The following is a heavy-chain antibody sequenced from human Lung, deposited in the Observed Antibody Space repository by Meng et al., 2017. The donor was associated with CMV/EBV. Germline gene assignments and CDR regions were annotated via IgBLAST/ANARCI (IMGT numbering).Heavy chain of an antibody. J-gene: IGHJ6*02. CDR3: AKSLYTNYYTTYYGLDF. CDR2: INPKSGGT. V-gene: IGHV1-2*02. Sequence: ASVXVSXKASGYTFIGFDLHWVRQAPGQGLEWMGWINPKSGGTNYAQRFQGRVTMTRDTSINTVYMELRRLRSDDTAAYFCAKSLYTNYYTTYYGLDFWGQGTTVTVSS. CDR1: GYTFIGFD. D-gene: IGHD3-22*01.